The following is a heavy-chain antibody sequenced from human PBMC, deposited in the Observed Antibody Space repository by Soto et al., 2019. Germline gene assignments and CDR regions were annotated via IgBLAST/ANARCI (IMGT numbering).Heavy chain of an antibody. V-gene: IGHV3-23*01. CDR2: ISGTGGST. CDR3: AKSRGDTWTTYHFDN. Sequence: EVQLLESGRTLVQPGGSLTLSCAASGFTFSSYSMICVRQAPGKGLEWVSGISGTGGSTYNADSVKGRFTISRDNSKNTLYLQMTSLRAEDTAIYYCAKSRGDTWTTYHFDNWGQGTLVTVSS. J-gene: IGHJ4*02. CDR1: GFTFSSYS. D-gene: IGHD4-17*01.